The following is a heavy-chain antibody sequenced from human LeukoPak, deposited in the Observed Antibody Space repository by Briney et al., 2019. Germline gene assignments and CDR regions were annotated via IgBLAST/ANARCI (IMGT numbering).Heavy chain of an antibody. CDR1: GGSISSYY. CDR3: ARLLKLRGYSYGRDSYYFDY. CDR2: IYTSGST. Sequence: SETLSLTCTVSGGSISSYYWSWIRQPAGKGLEWIGRIYTSGSTNYNPSLKSRVTMSVDTSKNQFSLKLSSVTAADTAVYYCARLLKLRGYSYGRDSYYFDYWGQGTLVTVSS. J-gene: IGHJ4*02. V-gene: IGHV4-4*07. D-gene: IGHD5-18*01.